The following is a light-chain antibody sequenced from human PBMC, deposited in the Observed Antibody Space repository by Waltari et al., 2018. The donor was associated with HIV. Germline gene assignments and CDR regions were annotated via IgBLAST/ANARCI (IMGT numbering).Light chain of an antibody. CDR2: QDT. V-gene: IGLV3-1*01. CDR3: QAWDSNTAV. J-gene: IGLJ2*01. Sequence: SYELTQPPSVSVSPGQTASITCPGARLGDEYVSWYQQKPGQSPVLVIYQDTKRPSGIPGRFSGSDSGNTVTLTISGTQAMDEADYYCQAWDSNTAVFGGGTKLTVL. CDR1: RLGDEY.